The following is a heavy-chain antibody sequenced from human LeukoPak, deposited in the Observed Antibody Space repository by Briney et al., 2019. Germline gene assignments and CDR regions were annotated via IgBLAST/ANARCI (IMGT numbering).Heavy chain of an antibody. CDR2: MNPNSGNT. CDR1: GYTFSGYY. J-gene: IGHJ5*02. V-gene: IGHV1-8*02. D-gene: IGHD4-17*01. CDR3: ARAHHLYGDYAP. Sequence: ASVKVSCKASGYTFSGYYIHWVRQAPGQGLEWMGWMNPNSGNTGYAQKFQGRVTMTRNTSISTAYMELSSLRSEDTAVYYCARAHHLYGDYAPWGQGTLVTVSS.